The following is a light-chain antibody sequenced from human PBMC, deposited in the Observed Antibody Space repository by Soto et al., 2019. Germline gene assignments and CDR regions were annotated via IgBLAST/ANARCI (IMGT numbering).Light chain of an antibody. V-gene: IGKV1-9*01. Sequence: DIQLTQSPSFLSASVGGRVTITCRASQGISSYLAWYQQKPGKAPKLLIYAASTLQSGVPSRFSGSGSGTEFTLTISSLQHEDFATYYCQQLNSYPLTFGGGTKVEIK. J-gene: IGKJ4*01. CDR3: QQLNSYPLT. CDR2: AAS. CDR1: QGISSY.